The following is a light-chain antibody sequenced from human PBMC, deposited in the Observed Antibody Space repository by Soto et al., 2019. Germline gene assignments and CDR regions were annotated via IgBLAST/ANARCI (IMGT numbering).Light chain of an antibody. CDR2: GAS. CDR1: RSVGSN. Sequence: EIVMTQSPATLSASPGERATLSCRASRSVGSNLAWYQQKPGQAPRLLIYGASIGATGIPARFSGSGSGTEFTLTISSLQSEDFAVYYCQQYNSWPPLTFGGGTKVDI. V-gene: IGKV3-15*01. CDR3: QQYNSWPPLT. J-gene: IGKJ4*01.